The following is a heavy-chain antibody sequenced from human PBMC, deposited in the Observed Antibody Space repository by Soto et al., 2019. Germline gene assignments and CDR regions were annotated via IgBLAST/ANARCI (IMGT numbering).Heavy chain of an antibody. CDR2: INHSGST. V-gene: IGHV4-34*01. J-gene: IGHJ4*02. CDR3: ARSGYSYGYNDY. Sequence: SETLSLTCAVYGGSFSGYYWSWIRQPPGKGLEWIGEINHSGSTNYNPSLKSRVTISVDTSKNQFSLKLSSVTAADTAVYYCARSGYSYGYNDYWGQGTLVTVSS. D-gene: IGHD5-18*01. CDR1: GGSFSGYY.